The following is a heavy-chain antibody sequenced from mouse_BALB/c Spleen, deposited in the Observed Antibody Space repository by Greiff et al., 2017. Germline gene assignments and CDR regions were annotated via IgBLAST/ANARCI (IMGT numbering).Heavy chain of an antibody. CDR3: ARGTYYEGFAY. D-gene: IGHD1-1*01. CDR2: ISYDGSN. J-gene: IGHJ3*01. CDR1: GYSITSGYY. V-gene: IGHV3-6*02. Sequence: EVKLVESGPGLVKPSQSLSLTCSVTGYSITSGYYWNWIRQFPGNKLEWMGYISYDGSNNYNPSLKNRISITRDTSKNQFFLKLNSVTTEDTATYYCARGTYYEGFAYWGQGTLVTVSA.